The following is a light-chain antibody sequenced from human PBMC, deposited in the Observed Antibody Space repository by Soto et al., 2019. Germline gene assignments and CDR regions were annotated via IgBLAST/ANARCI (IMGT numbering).Light chain of an antibody. CDR3: QSYDSSLSAL. CDR1: SSNIGAGYD. J-gene: IGLJ2*01. Sequence: QPVLTQPPSVSGAPGQRVTISCTGSSSNIGAGYDVHWYQQLPGTAPKLLIYGNSNRPSGVPDRFSGSKSGTSASLAITGLHAEDAADYYCQSYDSSLSALFGGGTKLTVL. V-gene: IGLV1-40*01. CDR2: GNS.